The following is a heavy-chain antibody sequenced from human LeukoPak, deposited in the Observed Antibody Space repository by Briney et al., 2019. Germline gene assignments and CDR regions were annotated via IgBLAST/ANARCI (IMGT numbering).Heavy chain of an antibody. CDR1: GYSFTSYW. Sequence: GESLKISCKGSGYSFTSYWIGWVRQMPGXXXXXMXIIYPGDSDTRYSPSFQGQVTISADKSISTAYLQWSSLKASDTAMYYCARHSIVGDLFDYWGQGTLVTVSS. CDR2: IYPGDSDT. V-gene: IGHV5-51*01. CDR3: ARHSIVGDLFDY. D-gene: IGHD1-26*01. J-gene: IGHJ4*02.